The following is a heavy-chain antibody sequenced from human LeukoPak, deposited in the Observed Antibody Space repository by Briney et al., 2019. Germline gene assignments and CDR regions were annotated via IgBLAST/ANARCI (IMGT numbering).Heavy chain of an antibody. CDR3: ARPYYDSSGGFDP. CDR1: GYRFSNYW. V-gene: IGHV5-51*01. Sequence: PGESLKISCKGSGYRFSNYWIAWVRHMPGKGLEWMGIIYPGDSDTRYSPSFQGRVTISADKSISTAYLQWSSLKASDTAMYYCARPYYDSSGGFDPWGQGTQVTVSS. CDR2: IYPGDSDT. D-gene: IGHD3-22*01. J-gene: IGHJ5*02.